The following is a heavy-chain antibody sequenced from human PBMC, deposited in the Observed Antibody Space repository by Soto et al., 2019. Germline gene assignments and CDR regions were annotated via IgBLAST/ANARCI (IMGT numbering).Heavy chain of an antibody. V-gene: IGHV3-7*05. CDR1: GFTFSSYW. Sequence: EERLVESGGGLVQPGGSLRLSCAASGFTFSSYWMTWVRQAPGKGLEWVANIKKDESKKSYLDSVRGRFTISRDNAKNSLYLQIDSLTAEDTALYYDARDVSHGSSSWYFDAVDLWGQGTMVTVSS. J-gene: IGHJ3*01. CDR2: IKKDESKK. D-gene: IGHD6-13*01. CDR3: ARDVSHGSSSWYFDAVDL.